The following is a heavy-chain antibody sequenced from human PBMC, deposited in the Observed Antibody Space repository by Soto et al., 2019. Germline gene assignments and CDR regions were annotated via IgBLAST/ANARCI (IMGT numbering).Heavy chain of an antibody. J-gene: IGHJ4*02. Sequence: GGSLRLSCSASGFTFSSYAMHWVRQAPGKGLEYVSAISSNGGSTYYADSVKGRFTISRDNSKNTLYLQMSSLRAEDTAVYYCVKDSMEARSGYSYGATFDYWGQGTLVTVSS. D-gene: IGHD5-18*01. CDR1: GFTFSSYA. V-gene: IGHV3-64D*08. CDR2: ISSNGGST. CDR3: VKDSMEARSGYSYGATFDY.